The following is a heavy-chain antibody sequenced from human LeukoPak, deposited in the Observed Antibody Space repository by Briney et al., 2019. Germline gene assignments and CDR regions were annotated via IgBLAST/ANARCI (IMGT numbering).Heavy chain of an antibody. CDR2: IRSKANSYAT. J-gene: IGHJ6*03. D-gene: IGHD3-10*01. Sequence: PGGSLRLSCAASGFTFSGSAMHWVRQASGKGLEWVGRIRSKANSYATAYAASVKGRFTISRDNSKNTLYLQMNSLRAEDTAVYYCARALRGYYYYMDVWGKGTTVTISS. V-gene: IGHV3-73*01. CDR3: ARALRGYYYYMDV. CDR1: GFTFSGSA.